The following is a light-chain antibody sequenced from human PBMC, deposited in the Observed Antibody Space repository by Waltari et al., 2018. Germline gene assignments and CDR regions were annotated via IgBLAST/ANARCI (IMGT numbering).Light chain of an antibody. Sequence: EIVLTQSPATLSLSPGERATLSCRASQSITTYLAWYQQKPGQAPRLLISDACSRATGIPARFSGSGSGTDFTLTISSLEPEDFAIYYCQQRKNWPITFGQGTRLDIK. CDR1: QSITTY. CDR3: QQRKNWPIT. J-gene: IGKJ5*01. V-gene: IGKV3-11*01. CDR2: DAC.